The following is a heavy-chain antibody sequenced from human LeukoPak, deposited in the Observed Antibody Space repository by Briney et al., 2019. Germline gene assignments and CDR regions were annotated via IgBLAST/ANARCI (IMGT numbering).Heavy chain of an antibody. V-gene: IGHV3-23*01. CDR2: ISGSGGST. D-gene: IGHD3-22*01. J-gene: IGHJ4*02. CDR1: GFTFSSYA. CDR3: AILRTYYCDSSGYYYGGFDY. Sequence: GGSLRLSCAASGFTFSSYAMSWVRQAPGKGLEWVSAISGSGGSTYYADSVKGRFTISRDNSKNTLYLQMNSLRAEDTAVYYCAILRTYYCDSSGYYYGGFDYWGQGTLVTVSS.